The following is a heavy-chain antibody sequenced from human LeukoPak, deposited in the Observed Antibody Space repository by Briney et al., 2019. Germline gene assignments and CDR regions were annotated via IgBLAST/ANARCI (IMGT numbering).Heavy chain of an antibody. J-gene: IGHJ6*03. Sequence: SETLSLTCTVSGGSISSYYWSWIRQPPGKGLEWIGYIYYSGSTNYNPSLKSRVTISVDTSKNQFSLKLSSVTAADTAVYYCARVIPYDYYYMDVWGKGTTVTVSS. V-gene: IGHV4-59*12. CDR1: GGSISSYY. CDR3: ARVIPYDYYYMDV. D-gene: IGHD3-16*02. CDR2: IYYSGST.